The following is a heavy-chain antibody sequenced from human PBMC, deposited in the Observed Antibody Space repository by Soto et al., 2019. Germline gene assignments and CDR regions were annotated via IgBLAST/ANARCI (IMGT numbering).Heavy chain of an antibody. V-gene: IGHV3-30-3*01. CDR3: ARSMTYYDILTGYSPYYYGMDV. CDR1: VFTFSSYA. Sequence: WGSLRLSCSASVFTFSSYAMHWVRQAPGKGLEWVAVISYDGSNKYYADSVKGRFTISRDNSKNTLYLQMNSLRAEDTAVYYCARSMTYYDILTGYSPYYYGMDVWGQGTTVTVSS. CDR2: ISYDGSNK. J-gene: IGHJ6*02. D-gene: IGHD3-9*01.